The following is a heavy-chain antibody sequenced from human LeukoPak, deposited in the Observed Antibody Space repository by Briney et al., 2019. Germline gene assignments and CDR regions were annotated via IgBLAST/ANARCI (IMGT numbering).Heavy chain of an antibody. J-gene: IGHJ4*02. Sequence: GGSRRLSCVASAFTFARHWMSWVRQASGKPLEWVATIRQDGGAKYYLDSVKGRFIISRDNARNSLSLQMDSLRVEDTAVYYCARLPGEFTIYDYWGQGTLVTVSS. V-gene: IGHV3-7*01. D-gene: IGHD3-3*01. CDR2: IRQDGGAK. CDR1: AFTFARHW. CDR3: ARLPGEFTIYDY.